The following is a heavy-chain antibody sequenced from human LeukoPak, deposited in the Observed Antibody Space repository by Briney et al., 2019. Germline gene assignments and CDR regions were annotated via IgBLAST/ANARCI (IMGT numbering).Heavy chain of an antibody. D-gene: IGHD5-24*01. CDR3: ARDHLEDGYKFLDY. V-gene: IGHV1-69*13. CDR2: IIPIFGTA. Sequence: SVKVSCKASGGTFSSYAISWVRQAPGQGLEWMGGIIPIFGTANYAQKFQGRVTITADESTSTAYMELSSLRSEDTAVYYCARDHLEDGYKFLDYWGQGILVTVSS. J-gene: IGHJ4*02. CDR1: GGTFSSYA.